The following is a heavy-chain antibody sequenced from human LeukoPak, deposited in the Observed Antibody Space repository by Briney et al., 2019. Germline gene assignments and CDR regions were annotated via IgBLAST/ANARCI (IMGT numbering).Heavy chain of an antibody. D-gene: IGHD6-13*01. CDR2: IYTSGST. CDR3: AIASGRYSSSAYYFDY. V-gene: IGHV4-4*07. J-gene: IGHJ4*02. CDR1: GGSISSYY. Sequence: SETLSLTCTVSGGSISSYYWSWIRQPAGKGLEWIGRIYTSGSTNYNPSLKSRVTISVDTSKNQFSLKLSSVTAADTAVYYCAIASGRYSSSAYYFDYWGQGTLVTVSS.